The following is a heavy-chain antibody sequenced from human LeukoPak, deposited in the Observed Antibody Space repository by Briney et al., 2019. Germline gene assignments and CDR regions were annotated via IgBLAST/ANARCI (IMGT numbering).Heavy chain of an antibody. CDR1: GGSFSGYY. J-gene: IGHJ4*02. CDR3: ARLKARVTIFGVAGDY. V-gene: IGHV4-34*01. CDR2: INHSGST. Sequence: SETLSLTCAVYGGSFSGYYWSWIRQPPGKGLEWIGEINHSGSTNYNPSLKSRVTISVDTSKNQFSLKLSSVTAADMAVYYCARLKARVTIFGVAGDYWGQGTLVTVSS. D-gene: IGHD3-3*01.